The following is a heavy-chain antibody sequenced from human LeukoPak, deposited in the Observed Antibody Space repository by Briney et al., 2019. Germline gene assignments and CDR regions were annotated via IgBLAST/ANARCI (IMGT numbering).Heavy chain of an antibody. CDR1: GGSISSYY. D-gene: IGHD7-27*01. V-gene: IGHV4-59*01. CDR2: IYYSGST. J-gene: IGHJ4*02. Sequence: SETLSLACTVSGGSISSYYWSWIRQPPGKGLEWIGYIYYSGSTNYNPSLKSRVTISVDTSKNQFSLKLSSVAAADTAVYYCARDSTLTGTDYWGQGTLVTVSS. CDR3: ARDSTLTGTDY.